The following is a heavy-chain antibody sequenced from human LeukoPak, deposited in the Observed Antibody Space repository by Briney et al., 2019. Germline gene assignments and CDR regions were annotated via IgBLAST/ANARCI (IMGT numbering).Heavy chain of an antibody. V-gene: IGHV4-34*01. Sequence: KPSETLSLTCAVYGGSFSGYYWSWIGKPPGKGLEWIGEINHSGSTNYNPSLKSRVTISVDTSKNQFSLKLSSVTAADTAVYYCARGTRDFDYWGQGTLVTVSS. CDR2: INHSGST. J-gene: IGHJ4*02. CDR3: ARGTRDFDY. CDR1: GGSFSGYY.